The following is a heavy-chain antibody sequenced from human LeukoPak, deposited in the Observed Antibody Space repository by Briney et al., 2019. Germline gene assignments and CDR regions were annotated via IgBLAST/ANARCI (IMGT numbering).Heavy chain of an antibody. J-gene: IGHJ4*02. CDR1: GFTFSTYG. CDR3: ATLETGYSSSWRPDY. D-gene: IGHD6-13*01. CDR2: IHYVGSNE. Sequence: GGSLRLSCAASGFTFSTYGIHWVRQAPGKGLEWVAFIHYVGSNEYYADSVKGRFTISRDNSKNTLSLQMNSLRTEDTAVYYCATLETGYSSSWRPDYWGQGTLVTVSS. V-gene: IGHV3-30*02.